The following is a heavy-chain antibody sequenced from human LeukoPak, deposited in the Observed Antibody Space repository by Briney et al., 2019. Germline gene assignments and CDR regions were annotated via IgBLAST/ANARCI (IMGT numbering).Heavy chain of an antibody. Sequence: SETLSLTCTVSGGSISSRGYYWVWIRQPPGKGPEYIGTISYSGSTYYNPSLRSRVTISVDTSENQFSLKLSSVTAADTAVYFCARHGEGYGAFDIWGQGTMVTVSS. CDR3: ARHGEGYGAFDI. CDR1: GGSISSRGYY. D-gene: IGHD3-10*01. J-gene: IGHJ3*02. V-gene: IGHV4-39*01. CDR2: ISYSGST.